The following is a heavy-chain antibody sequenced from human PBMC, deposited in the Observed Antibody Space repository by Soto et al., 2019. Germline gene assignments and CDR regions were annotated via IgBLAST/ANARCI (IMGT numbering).Heavy chain of an antibody. V-gene: IGHV4-34*01. J-gene: IGHJ4*02. CDR2: INHSGST. CDR1: GGSFSGYY. D-gene: IGHD3-16*02. Sequence: QVQLQQWGAGLLKPSETLSLTCAVYGGSFSGYYWSWIRQPPGKGLEWIGEINHSGSTNYNPSLKSRVTISVDTSKNQCSLKLSSVTAADTAVYYCARGRNDYVWGSYRFDYWGQGTLVTVSS. CDR3: ARGRNDYVWGSYRFDY.